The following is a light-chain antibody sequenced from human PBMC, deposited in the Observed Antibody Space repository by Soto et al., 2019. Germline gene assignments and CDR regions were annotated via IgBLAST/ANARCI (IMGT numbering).Light chain of an antibody. Sequence: QSVLTQPASVSGSPGQSITISCTGTSSDVGGYKFVSWYQQHPGIAPKLMIYEVNNRPSGVSNRFSGSKSGNTASLTISGLQAEDEADYYCSSYTTSSTLEVFGTGTKLTVL. CDR3: SSYTTSSTLEV. J-gene: IGLJ1*01. CDR1: SSDVGGYKF. V-gene: IGLV2-14*01. CDR2: EVN.